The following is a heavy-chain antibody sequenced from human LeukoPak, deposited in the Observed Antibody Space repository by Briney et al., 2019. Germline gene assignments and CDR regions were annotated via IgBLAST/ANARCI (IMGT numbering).Heavy chain of an antibody. J-gene: IGHJ4*02. CDR2: IYYSGST. V-gene: IGHV4-59*01. D-gene: IGHD3-10*01. CDR3: ARERFGWFFDY. Sequence: SETLSLTXTVSGGSISSYYWSWIRQPPGKGLEWLGYIYYSGSTNYNPSLKSRVTISVDTSKNQFSLKLSSVTAADTAVYYCARERFGWFFDYWGQGTLVTVSS. CDR1: GGSISSYY.